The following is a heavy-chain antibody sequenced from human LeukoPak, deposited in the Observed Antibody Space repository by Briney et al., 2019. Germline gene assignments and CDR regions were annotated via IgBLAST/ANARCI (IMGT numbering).Heavy chain of an antibody. D-gene: IGHD6-19*01. CDR1: GYSIRNGYN. CDR2: IYQSGST. J-gene: IGHJ4*02. Sequence: SETLSLTCTVSGYSIRNGYNWGWIRQSPGKRLEWLGSIYQSGSTYDNPSLKSRVTLSVDTSKNQFSLKLSSVTAADTAVYYCARAGSGWSQIDYWGQGTLVTVSS. CDR3: ARAGSGWSQIDY. V-gene: IGHV4-38-2*02.